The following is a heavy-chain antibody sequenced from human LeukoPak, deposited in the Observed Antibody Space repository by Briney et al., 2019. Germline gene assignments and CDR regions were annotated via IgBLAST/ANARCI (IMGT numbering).Heavy chain of an antibody. D-gene: IGHD6-19*01. CDR1: RFTFSSYG. J-gene: IGHJ4*02. Sequence: PGGSLRLSCAASRFTFSSYGMSWVRQAPGKGLEWVSGISGSGGSTYYADSVKGRFTISRDNIKNTLYLQVNSLTAEDTAVYYCAKVQWGGGWYPFDSWGQGTLVIVSS. V-gene: IGHV3-23*01. CDR2: ISGSGGST. CDR3: AKVQWGGGWYPFDS.